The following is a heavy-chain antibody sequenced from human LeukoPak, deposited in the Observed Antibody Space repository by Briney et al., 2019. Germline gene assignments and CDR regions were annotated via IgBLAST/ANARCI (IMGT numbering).Heavy chain of an antibody. Sequence: ASVKVSCKASGYTFTGYYMHWVRQAPGQGLEWMGWINPNSGGTNYAQKFQGRVTMTRDTSISTAYMELGRLRSDDTAVYYCARGPHVVVITPLEYWGQGTLVTVSS. CDR3: ARGPHVVVITPLEY. V-gene: IGHV1-2*02. CDR1: GYTFTGYY. CDR2: INPNSGGT. D-gene: IGHD3-22*01. J-gene: IGHJ4*02.